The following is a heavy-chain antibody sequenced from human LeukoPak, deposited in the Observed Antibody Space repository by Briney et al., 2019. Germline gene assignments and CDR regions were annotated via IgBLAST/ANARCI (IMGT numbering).Heavy chain of an antibody. CDR2: IYSGGST. D-gene: IGHD5/OR15-5a*01. CDR1: GFPVSSNY. CDR3: ARISVYDDY. J-gene: IGHJ4*02. V-gene: IGHV3-53*01. Sequence: GGSLRLSCAASGFPVSSNYMNWVRQAPGKGLEWVSGIYSGGSTYYADSVKGRFTISRDNSKNTLFLQMNSLKAEDTAVYYCARISVYDDYWGQGTLVTVPS.